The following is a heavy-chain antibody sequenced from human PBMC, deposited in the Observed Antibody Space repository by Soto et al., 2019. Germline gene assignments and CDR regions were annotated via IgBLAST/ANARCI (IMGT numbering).Heavy chain of an antibody. CDR3: AHSREVVVVPAAMHRSTWFDP. CDR2: IYWDDDK. CDR1: GFSLSTSGVG. Sequence: QITLKESGPTLVKPTQTLTLTCTFSGFSLSTSGVGVGWIRQPPGKALEWLALIYWDDDKRYSPSLKSRLTITKDTSKNQVVLTMTNMDPVDTATYYCAHSREVVVVPAAMHRSTWFDPWGQGTLVTVSS. V-gene: IGHV2-5*02. J-gene: IGHJ5*02. D-gene: IGHD2-2*01.